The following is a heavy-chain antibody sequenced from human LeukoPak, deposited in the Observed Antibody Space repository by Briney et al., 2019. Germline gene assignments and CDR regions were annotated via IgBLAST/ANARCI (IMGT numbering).Heavy chain of an antibody. Sequence: SQTLSLTCTVSGGSISSGGYYWSWIRQHPGKGLEWIGYIYYSGSTYYNPSLKSRVTISVDTSKNQFSLNLRSVTAADTAVYYCARSKWSAYCGGDCYTVYFDNWGQGTLVTVSS. D-gene: IGHD2-21*02. V-gene: IGHV4-31*03. CDR3: ARSKWSAYCGGDCYTVYFDN. CDR1: GGSISSGGYY. J-gene: IGHJ4*02. CDR2: IYYSGST.